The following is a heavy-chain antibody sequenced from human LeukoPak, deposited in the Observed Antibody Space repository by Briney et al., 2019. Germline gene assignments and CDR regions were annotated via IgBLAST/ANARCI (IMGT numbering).Heavy chain of an antibody. CDR3: ARSRVGNGDYLFEDV. CDR1: GYTFKNYD. D-gene: IGHD4-17*01. J-gene: IGHJ4*02. CDR2: MNPNFGAT. V-gene: IGHV1-8*03. Sequence: ASVKVPCKASGYTFKNYDINWVRQATGQGLEWMGWMNPNFGATDYAQKFQGRFTITMDASINTTYMELSSLRSEDTAVYYCARSRVGNGDYLFEDVWGQGTLVTVSS.